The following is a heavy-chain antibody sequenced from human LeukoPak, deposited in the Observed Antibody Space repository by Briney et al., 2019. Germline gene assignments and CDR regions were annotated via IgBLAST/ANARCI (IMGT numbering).Heavy chain of an antibody. Sequence: ASVKVSCKASGYTFTSYGISWVRQAPGQGLEWMGWISAYNGNTNYAQKLQGRVTMTTDTSTSTAYMELRSLRSDDTAVYYCTRQARDSYGYVLDYWGQGTLVTVSS. CDR3: TRQARDSYGYVLDY. V-gene: IGHV1-18*01. CDR2: ISAYNGNT. CDR1: GYTFTSYG. J-gene: IGHJ4*02. D-gene: IGHD5-18*01.